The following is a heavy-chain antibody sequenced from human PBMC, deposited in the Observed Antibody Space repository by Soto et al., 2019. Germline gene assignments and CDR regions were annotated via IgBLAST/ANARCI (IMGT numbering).Heavy chain of an antibody. CDR3: ARAGQYYDASGYAN. V-gene: IGHV1-18*01. CDR1: GYSFATSG. J-gene: IGHJ4*02. Sequence: QVKLVQSGAEVKKPGASIKVSCKASGYSFATSGMTWVRQAPGQGLEWVGWISAYNGNSNYDQNLQYRVTKTTDTSTTTAYLELRNLRSEDAAVYYCARAGQYYDASGYANWGQGTLVTVSS. CDR2: ISAYNGNS. D-gene: IGHD3-22*01.